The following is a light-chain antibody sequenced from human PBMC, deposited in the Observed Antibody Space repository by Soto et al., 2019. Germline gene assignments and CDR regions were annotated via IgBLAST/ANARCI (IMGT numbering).Light chain of an antibody. J-gene: IGKJ1*01. CDR1: QSISSW. V-gene: IGKV1-5*01. CDR3: HQYNIDSWT. Sequence: IQMTQSASTLSASIGDRVTITCRASQSISSWLAWYQQKPGKAPKLLIYDASSLESGVPSRFSGSGSGTEFTLTISSLQPDDFATYYCHQYNIDSWTFGQGTKVDIK. CDR2: DAS.